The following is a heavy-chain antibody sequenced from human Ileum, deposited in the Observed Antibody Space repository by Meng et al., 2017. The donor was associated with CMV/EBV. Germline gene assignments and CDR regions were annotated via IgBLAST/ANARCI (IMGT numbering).Heavy chain of an antibody. CDR3: ARKDILTGYYNGWFDP. V-gene: IGHV4-34*02. CDR2: INHSGTT. D-gene: IGHD3-9*01. Sequence: QVQLQPGGAGLLKPLETLSRTCAVYGGSFSSYYWTWIRQSPGKGLEWIGEINHSGTTNYNPSLKSRVTMSVDTSKIQFSLRLTSVTAADTAVYFCARKDILTGYYNGWFDPWGQGTLVTVSS. J-gene: IGHJ5*02. CDR1: GGSFSSYY.